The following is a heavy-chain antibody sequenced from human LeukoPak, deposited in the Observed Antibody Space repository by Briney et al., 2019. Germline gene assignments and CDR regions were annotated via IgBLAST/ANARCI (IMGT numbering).Heavy chain of an antibody. CDR3: ATVLGGYYWRDFDY. CDR2: FDPEDGET. J-gene: IGHJ4*02. D-gene: IGHD3-22*01. CDR1: GYTLTELS. Sequence: RASVTVSCTVSGYTLTELSMHWVRQAPGKGLEWMGGFDPEDGETIYAQKFQGRVTMTEDTSTDTAYMELSSLRSEDTAVYYCATVLGGYYWRDFDYWGQGTLVTVSS. V-gene: IGHV1-24*01.